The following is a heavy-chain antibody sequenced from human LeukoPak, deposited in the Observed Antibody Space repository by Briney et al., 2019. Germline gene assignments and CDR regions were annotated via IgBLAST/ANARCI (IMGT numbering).Heavy chain of an antibody. CDR1: GFTFSSYA. Sequence: GASLRLSCAASGFTFSSYAMSWVRQAPGKGLEWVSAISGSGGSTYYADPVKGRFTISRDNSKNTLYLQMNSLRAEDTAVYYCAKPTPGDRCWDYWGQGTLVTVSS. CDR2: ISGSGGST. V-gene: IGHV3-23*01. D-gene: IGHD7-27*01. J-gene: IGHJ4*02. CDR3: AKPTPGDRCWDY.